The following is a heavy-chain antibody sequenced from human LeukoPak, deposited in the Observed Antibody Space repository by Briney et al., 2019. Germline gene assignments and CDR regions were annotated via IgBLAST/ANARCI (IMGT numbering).Heavy chain of an antibody. Sequence: SETLSLTCAVYGGSFSGYYWSWIRQPPGKGLEWIGEINHSGSTNYNPSLKSRVTISVDTSKNQFSLKLSSVTAADTAVYYCARHSSAAARPSYYYYMDVWGKGTTVTISS. V-gene: IGHV4-34*01. CDR1: GGSFSGYY. J-gene: IGHJ6*03. D-gene: IGHD6-6*01. CDR2: INHSGST. CDR3: ARHSSAAARPSYYYYMDV.